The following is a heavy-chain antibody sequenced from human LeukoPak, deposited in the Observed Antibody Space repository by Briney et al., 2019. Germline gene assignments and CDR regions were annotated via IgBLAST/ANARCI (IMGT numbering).Heavy chain of an antibody. D-gene: IGHD3-16*01. Sequence: GGSLRLSCTASGFTSGDYAMSWFRQAPGKGLEWVSGISGSGAYTYYADSVKGRFTISRDNSKSTLYLQMNSLRAEDTALYYCARERSINYGTHYGRDVWGQGTTVTVS. J-gene: IGHJ6*02. CDR2: ISGSGAYT. CDR3: ARERSINYGTHYGRDV. CDR1: GFTSGDYA. V-gene: IGHV3-23*01.